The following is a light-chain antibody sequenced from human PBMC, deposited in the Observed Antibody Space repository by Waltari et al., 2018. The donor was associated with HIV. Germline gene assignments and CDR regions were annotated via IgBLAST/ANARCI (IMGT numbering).Light chain of an antibody. V-gene: IGKV2-28*01. CDR2: LGS. CDR3: MQTLQTPLT. J-gene: IGKJ4*01. Sequence: DIVMTQSPLSLDVTPGASASLACRSSQSLRQGDGFDYLDWYLQKPGQSAQLLIYLGSNRASGVPDRFRGSGSGADFSLEISKVEAEDVGLYCCMQTLQTPLTCGGGTKVEIK. CDR1: QSLRQGDGFDY.